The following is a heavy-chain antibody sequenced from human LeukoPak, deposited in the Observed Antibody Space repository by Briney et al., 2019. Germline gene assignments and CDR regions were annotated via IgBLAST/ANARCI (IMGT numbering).Heavy chain of an antibody. CDR3: ASLRNSSPYYYYGMDV. J-gene: IGHJ6*02. Sequence: SETLSLTCAVYGGSFSGYYWSWIRQPPGKGLEWIGEINHSGSTSYNPSLKSRVTISVDTSKNQFSLKLSSVTAADTAVYYCASLRNSSPYYYYGMDVWGQGTTVTVSS. D-gene: IGHD6-13*01. V-gene: IGHV4-34*01. CDR2: INHSGST. CDR1: GGSFSGYY.